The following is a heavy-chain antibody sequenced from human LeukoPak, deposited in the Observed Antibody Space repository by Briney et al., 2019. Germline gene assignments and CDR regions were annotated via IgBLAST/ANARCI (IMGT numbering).Heavy chain of an antibody. Sequence: GGSLRLSCAASGFIFSSYSMNWVRQAPGKGLEWVSAISASGYSTYYADSGKGRFTISRDNSKNTLYLQMNSLRPEDTAVYYCACRTRWPQVAIDYWGQGTLVTVSS. CDR3: ACRTRWPQVAIDY. CDR1: GFIFSSYS. D-gene: IGHD1-1*01. CDR2: ISASGYST. V-gene: IGHV3-23*01. J-gene: IGHJ4*02.